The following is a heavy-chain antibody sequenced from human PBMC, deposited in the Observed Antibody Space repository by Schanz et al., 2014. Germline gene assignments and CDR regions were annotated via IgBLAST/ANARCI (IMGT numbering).Heavy chain of an antibody. Sequence: QVQLVESGGGVVQPGRSLRLSCVASGFTFSSYDVFWVRQAPGKGLEWVSSISSGGGSTYYADSVKGRFTISRDNSKNTLYLQMNSLRADDTAVYYCAKGPYYYYYMDVWGNGTTVTVSS. CDR1: GFTFSSYD. CDR3: AKGPYYYYYMDV. V-gene: IGHV3-NL1*01. CDR2: ISSGGGST. J-gene: IGHJ6*03.